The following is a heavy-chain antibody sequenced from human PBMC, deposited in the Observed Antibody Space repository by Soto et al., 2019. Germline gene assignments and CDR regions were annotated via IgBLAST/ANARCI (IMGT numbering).Heavy chain of an antibody. CDR1: GYTFTMSG. V-gene: IGHV1-18*01. CDR3: ARKGPRPYYYYGMDV. Sequence: QVQLEQSGAEVKKPGASVKVSCKSSGYTFTMSGISWVRQAPGQGLEWMGWISGYNGNTNYEQKFQDRVTMTTDTSTNTAYMELRSLRSDDTAVYYCARKGPRPYYYYGMDVWGQGTTVTVSS. J-gene: IGHJ6*02. CDR2: ISGYNGNT.